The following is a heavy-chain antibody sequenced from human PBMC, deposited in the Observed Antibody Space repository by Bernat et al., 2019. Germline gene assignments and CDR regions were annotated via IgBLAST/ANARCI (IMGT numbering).Heavy chain of an antibody. CDR3: AKDYYSGSGTYDHVAY. V-gene: IGHV3-23*01. CDR2: ISGSGGNT. D-gene: IGHD3-10*01. CDR1: EFTFSSYA. Sequence: EVQLLESGGGLVQPGGSLRLSCAASEFTFSSYAMTWVRQAPGKGLDWVATISGSGGNTYYADAVKGRFSISRYNSKNTLFLQMNSLRAEDTAVYYCAKDYYSGSGTYDHVAYWGQGTLVTVSS. J-gene: IGHJ4*02.